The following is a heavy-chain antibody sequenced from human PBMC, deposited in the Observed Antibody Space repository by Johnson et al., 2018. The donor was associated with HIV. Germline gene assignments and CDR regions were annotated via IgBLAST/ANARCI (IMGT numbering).Heavy chain of an antibody. CDR2: INSDGSST. D-gene: IGHD6-19*01. V-gene: IGHV3-66*03. CDR3: ARGEGSGWHLAGAFDI. J-gene: IGHJ3*02. CDR1: GFTVSSNY. Sequence: VQLVESGGGLIQPGGSLRLSCAASGFTVSSNYMNWVRQAPGKGLEWVSRINSDGSSTSHADSVKGRFTISRDNSKNTLYLQMNSLRAEDTAVYYCARGEGSGWHLAGAFDIWGQGTMVTVSS.